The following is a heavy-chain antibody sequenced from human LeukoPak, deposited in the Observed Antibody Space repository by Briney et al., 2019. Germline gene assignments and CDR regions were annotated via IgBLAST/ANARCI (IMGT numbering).Heavy chain of an antibody. CDR3: AKVYGDYVGGFDY. CDR1: GFTFDDYA. Sequence: PGGSLRLSCAASGFTFDDYAMHWVRQAPGKGLEWVSGISWNSGSIGYADSVKGRFTISRDNAKNSLYLQMNSLRAEDTALYYCAKVYGDYVGGFDYWGQGTLVTVSS. CDR2: ISWNSGSI. D-gene: IGHD4-17*01. V-gene: IGHV3-9*01. J-gene: IGHJ4*02.